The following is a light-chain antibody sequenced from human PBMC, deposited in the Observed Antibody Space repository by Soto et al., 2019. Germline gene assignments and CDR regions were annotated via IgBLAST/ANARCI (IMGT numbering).Light chain of an antibody. CDR2: EAY. J-gene: IGLJ1*01. V-gene: IGLV2-23*01. CDR3: CSNAVGSTYV. Sequence: QSALTQPASVSGSPGQSITISCTGTSTDVGSHKLESWYQQYPGNAPKLIIFEAYKRPSGVSNRFSGSKSGSTASLTISGLQAEDEADSYCCSNAVGSTYVFGTGTKLTVL. CDR1: STDVGSHKL.